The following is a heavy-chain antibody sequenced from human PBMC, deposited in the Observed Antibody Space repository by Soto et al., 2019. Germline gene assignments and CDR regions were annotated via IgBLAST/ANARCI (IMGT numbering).Heavy chain of an antibody. V-gene: IGHV3-21*01. CDR3: ARSSRTSSDIVVVVAALYYFDY. Sequence: GGSLRLSCAASGFTFSSYSMNWVRQAPGKGLEWVSSISSSSSYIYYADSVKGRFTISRDNAKNSLYLQMNSLRAEDTAVYYCARSSRTSSDIVVVVAALYYFDYWGQGTLVTSPQ. CDR1: GFTFSSYS. D-gene: IGHD2-15*01. CDR2: ISSSSSYI. J-gene: IGHJ4*02.